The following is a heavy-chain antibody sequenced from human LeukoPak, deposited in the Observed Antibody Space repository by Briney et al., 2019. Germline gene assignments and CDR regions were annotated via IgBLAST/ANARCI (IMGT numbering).Heavy chain of an antibody. CDR1: AFTFSSYG. V-gene: IGHV3-33*01. J-gene: IGHJ4*02. Sequence: PGGSLRLSCAASAFTFSSYGMHWVRQAPGKGLEWVAVIWYDGSNKYYADSVKGRFTISRDNSKNTLYLQMNSLRAEDTAVYYCARDLDCSGGSCSYYFDYWGQGTLVTVSS. CDR2: IWYDGSNK. D-gene: IGHD2-15*01. CDR3: ARDLDCSGGSCSYYFDY.